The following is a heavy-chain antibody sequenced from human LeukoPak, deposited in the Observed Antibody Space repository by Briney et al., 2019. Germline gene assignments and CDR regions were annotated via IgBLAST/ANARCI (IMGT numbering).Heavy chain of an antibody. CDR1: GFTFSDYY. D-gene: IGHD2-15*01. Sequence: GGSLRLSCAASGFTFSDYYMSWIRQASGKGLEWVSYISSSGSTIYYADSVKGRFTISRDNAKNSLYLQMNSLRAEDTAVYYCARDRGYCSGGSCYWTSFDPWGQGTLVTVSS. CDR3: ARDRGYCSGGSCYWTSFDP. V-gene: IGHV3-11*04. CDR2: ISSSGSTI. J-gene: IGHJ5*02.